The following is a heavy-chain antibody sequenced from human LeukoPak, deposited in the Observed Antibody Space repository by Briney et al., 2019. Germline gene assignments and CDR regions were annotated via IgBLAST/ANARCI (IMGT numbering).Heavy chain of an antibody. J-gene: IGHJ6*03. CDR1: GFTFSSYA. V-gene: IGHV3-23*01. D-gene: IGHD3-3*01. CDR2: ISGSGGST. CDR3: ARRSYYDFWSGYYPGGDYYYYMDV. Sequence: PGGSLRLSCAASGFTFSSYAMSWVRQAPGKGLEWVSAISGSGGSTCYADSVKGRFTISRDNSKNTLYLQMNSLRAEDTAVYYCARRSYYDFWSGYYPGGDYYYYMDVWGKGTTVTVSS.